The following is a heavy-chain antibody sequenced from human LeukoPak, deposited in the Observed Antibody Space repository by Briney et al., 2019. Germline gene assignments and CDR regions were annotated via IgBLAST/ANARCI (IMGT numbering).Heavy chain of an antibody. V-gene: IGHV1-46*01. CDR2: INPSGGST. Sequence: ASVKVSCKASGYTFTSYYMHWVRHAPGQGLEWMGIINPSGGSTSYAQKFQGRVTMTRDTSTSTVYMELSSLRSEDTAVYYCAREGQPSYYYYGMDVWGQGTTVTVSS. CDR1: GYTFTSYY. CDR3: AREGQPSYYYYGMDV. J-gene: IGHJ6*02. D-gene: IGHD2-2*01.